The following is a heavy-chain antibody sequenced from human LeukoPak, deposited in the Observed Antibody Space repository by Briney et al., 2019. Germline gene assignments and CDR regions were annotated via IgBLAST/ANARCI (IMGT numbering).Heavy chain of an antibody. CDR1: GFTFNSYA. Sequence: GGSLRLSCAASGFTFNSYAMSWVRQAPGKGLEWVSPISASGGSTYYGDSVKGRFTISRDNSTNTLYLQMNSLRAEDTAVYYCANIVVVPAAIRHWGQGTLVTVSS. V-gene: IGHV3-23*01. J-gene: IGHJ4*02. D-gene: IGHD2-2*01. CDR2: ISASGGST. CDR3: ANIVVVPAAIRH.